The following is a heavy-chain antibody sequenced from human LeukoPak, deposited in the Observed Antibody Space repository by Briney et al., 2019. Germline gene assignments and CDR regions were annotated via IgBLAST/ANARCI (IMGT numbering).Heavy chain of an antibody. D-gene: IGHD5-18*01. CDR3: ARGSRGYSYG. CDR1: GGSVSSGSYY. CDR2: IYYSGGT. J-gene: IGHJ4*02. V-gene: IGHV4-61*01. Sequence: SETLSLTCTVSGGSVSSGSYYWSWIRQPPGKGLEWIGYIYYSGGTTYNPSLKSRVTISVDTSKNQFSLKLSSVTAADTAVYYCARGSRGYSYGWGQGTLVTVSS.